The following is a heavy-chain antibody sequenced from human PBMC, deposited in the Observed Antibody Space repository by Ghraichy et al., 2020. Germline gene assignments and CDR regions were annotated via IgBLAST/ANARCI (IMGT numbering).Heavy chain of an antibody. CDR3: ARGLQDMYSLLQGEDIGDGFYLDY. J-gene: IGHJ4*02. Sequence: ESLNIACSVSGGSINNYFWSWIRQSPGKGLEWIGYMYYSEGSSYNPSLKSRVTISVDTSKNQFSLNLRSVPAADTAVFYCARGLQDMYSLLQGEDIGDGFYLDYLGQGILVTVS. V-gene: IGHV4-59*01. D-gene: IGHD2-21*02. CDR1: GGSINNYF. CDR2: MYYSEGS.